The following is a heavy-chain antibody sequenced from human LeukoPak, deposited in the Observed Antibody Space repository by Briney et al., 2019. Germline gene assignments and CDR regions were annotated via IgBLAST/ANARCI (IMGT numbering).Heavy chain of an antibody. CDR3: VRDSGGSYYYPSDY. V-gene: IGHV1-2*02. Sequence: ASVKVSCKASGYIFTDYYMHWVRQAPGHGLEWMGWFSPKTGGSHFAQKFRGRVAMTTDTSISTAYLELSSLRSDDTAVYYCVRDSGGSYYYPSDYWGQGTLVTVSS. J-gene: IGHJ4*02. D-gene: IGHD1-26*01. CDR1: GYIFTDYY. CDR2: FSPKTGGS.